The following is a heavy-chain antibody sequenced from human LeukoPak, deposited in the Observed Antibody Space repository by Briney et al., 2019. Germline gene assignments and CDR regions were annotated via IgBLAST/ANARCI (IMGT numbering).Heavy chain of an antibody. D-gene: IGHD3-10*02. J-gene: IGHJ4*02. CDR2: INPNRGGT. V-gene: IGHV1-2*02. Sequence: ASVKVSCKASGYIFTGYYMHWVRQAPGQGLEWMGWINPNRGGTNYAQKFQGRVTMPRDTSISTAYMELSRLRSDDTAVYYCARDLMDVRGVITPENYFDYWGQGTLVTVSS. CDR1: GYIFTGYY. CDR3: ARDLMDVRGVITPENYFDY.